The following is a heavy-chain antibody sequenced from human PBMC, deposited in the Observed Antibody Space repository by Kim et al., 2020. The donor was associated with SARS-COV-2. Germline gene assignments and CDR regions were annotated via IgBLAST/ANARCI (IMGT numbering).Heavy chain of an antibody. CDR3: AKDPIWFGDSDAFDI. CDR2: ISYDGSNK. J-gene: IGHJ3*02. CDR1: GFTFSSYG. Sequence: GGSLRLSCVASGFTFSSYGMHWVRQAPGKGLEWVAVISYDGSNKYYADSVKGRFTISRDNSKNTLYLQMNSLRAEDTAVYYCAKDPIWFGDSDAFDIWGQGTMVTVSS. V-gene: IGHV3-30*18. D-gene: IGHD3-10*01.